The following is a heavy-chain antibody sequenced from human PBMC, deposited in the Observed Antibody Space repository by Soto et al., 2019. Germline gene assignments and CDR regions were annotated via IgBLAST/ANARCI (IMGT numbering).Heavy chain of an antibody. D-gene: IGHD3-10*01. CDR1: GGSISTSNW. V-gene: IGHV4-4*02. Sequence: QLQLQESGPGLVKPSGTLSLTCAVSGGSISTSNWWSWVRQPPEKGLEWIGEIYHSGSTNYNPSLKSRVTISVDKSKDQFSLNLSSVTSADTAVYYCARFRSGSSVFDYWGQGTLVTVSS. CDR2: IYHSGST. J-gene: IGHJ4*02. CDR3: ARFRSGSSVFDY.